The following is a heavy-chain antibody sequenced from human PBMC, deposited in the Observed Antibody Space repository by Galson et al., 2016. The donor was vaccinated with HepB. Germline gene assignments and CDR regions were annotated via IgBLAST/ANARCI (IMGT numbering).Heavy chain of an antibody. CDR3: ARHIGGRGYFDF. Sequence: SLRLSCAVSGLTLSTSWMHWVRQAPGEGLVWVSRMSGDGGVTDYADSVKGRFTISRDNAKNTLYLQMNSLRAEDTALYYCARHIGGRGYFDFWGQGALVTVSS. D-gene: IGHD2-21*01. V-gene: IGHV3-74*01. J-gene: IGHJ4*02. CDR2: MSGDGGVT. CDR1: GLTLSTSW.